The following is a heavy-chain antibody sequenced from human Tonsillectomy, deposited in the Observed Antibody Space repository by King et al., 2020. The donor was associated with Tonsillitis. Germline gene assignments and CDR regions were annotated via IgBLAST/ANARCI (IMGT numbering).Heavy chain of an antibody. Sequence: QLQESGPGLVKPSETLSLTFTVSGGSISSYYWSWIRQPPGKGLEWIGYIYYSGSTNNNLSLKSLVTISVDTSKNQFSLQLSSVTAADTAVYYCAGDYSSSWYRFDYWGQGTLVTVSS. V-gene: IGHV4-59*01. CDR2: IYYSGST. J-gene: IGHJ4*02. CDR1: GGSISSYY. D-gene: IGHD6-13*01. CDR3: AGDYSSSWYRFDY.